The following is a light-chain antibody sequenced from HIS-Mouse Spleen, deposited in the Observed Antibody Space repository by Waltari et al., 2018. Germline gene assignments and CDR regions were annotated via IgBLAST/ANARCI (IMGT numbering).Light chain of an antibody. Sequence: QSALTQPPSASGSPGQSVTIPCTGTSRDVGGYNYVPWYQQHPGKAPKLMIYEVSKRPSGVPDRFSGSKSGNTASLTVSGLQAEDEADYYCSSYAGSNNSLYVFGTGTKVTVL. V-gene: IGLV2-8*01. CDR1: SRDVGGYNY. CDR2: EVS. CDR3: SSYAGSNNSLYV. J-gene: IGLJ1*01.